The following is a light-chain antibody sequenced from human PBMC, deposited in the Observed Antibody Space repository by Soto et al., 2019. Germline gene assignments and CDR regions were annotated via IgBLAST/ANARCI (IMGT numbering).Light chain of an antibody. Sequence: QSVLTQPPSVSGSPGQSXTISCTGTSSDVGSYNRVSWYQQPPGTAPKLMIYEVSNRPSGVPDRFSGSKSGNTASLTISGLQAEDEADYYCSSYTSSSTFYVFGTGTKVTVL. CDR3: SSYTSSSTFYV. CDR2: EVS. V-gene: IGLV2-18*02. J-gene: IGLJ1*01. CDR1: SSDVGSYNR.